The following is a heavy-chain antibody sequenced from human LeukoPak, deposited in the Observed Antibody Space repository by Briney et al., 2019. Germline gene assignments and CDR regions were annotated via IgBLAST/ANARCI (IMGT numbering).Heavy chain of an antibody. CDR1: GYTFTSYG. D-gene: IGHD3-22*01. Sequence: ASVKVSCKASGYTFTSYGISWVRQAPGQGLEWMGWISAYNGNTNYAQKLQGRVTMTTDTSTSTAYMELRSLRSDDTAVYYCAREVDYYDTSDYFPLGYWGQGTLVTVSS. CDR2: ISAYNGNT. J-gene: IGHJ4*02. CDR3: AREVDYYDTSDYFPLGY. V-gene: IGHV1-18*01.